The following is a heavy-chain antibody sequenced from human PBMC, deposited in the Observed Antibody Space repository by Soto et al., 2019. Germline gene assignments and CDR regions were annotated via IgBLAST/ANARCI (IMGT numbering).Heavy chain of an antibody. CDR2: IHVTEYT. CDR3: ARGGALRPNGHVPLAF. J-gene: IGHJ4*02. CDR1: GDSITSGMYS. D-gene: IGHD3-16*01. Sequence: QLQLRESGSRLVQPSQTLTLTCSVSGDSITSGMYSWSWIRQAPGKGLEWLGNIHVTEYTAFNPSLRRRLTMTVDTSQNQFSLYVNSVTTADTAVYYCARGGALRPNGHVPLAFWGRGTLVTVSS. V-gene: IGHV4-30-2*01.